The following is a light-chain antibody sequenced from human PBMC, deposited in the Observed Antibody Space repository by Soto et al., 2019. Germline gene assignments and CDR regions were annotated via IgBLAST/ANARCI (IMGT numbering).Light chain of an antibody. CDR3: QSYDSSLSVV. J-gene: IGLJ2*01. CDR2: GNS. CDR1: XXXIGAGYD. Sequence: QSVLTQPPSVSGAPGQRVTISCTXSXXXIGAGYDVHWYQQLPGTAPKLLIYGNSNRPSGVPDRFSGSKSGTSASLAITGLQAXDEAXYYCQSYDSSLSVVFGGGTKLTVL. V-gene: IGLV1-40*01.